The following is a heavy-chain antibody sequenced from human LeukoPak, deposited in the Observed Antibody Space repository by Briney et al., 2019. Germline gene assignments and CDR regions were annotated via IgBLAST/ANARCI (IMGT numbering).Heavy chain of an antibody. D-gene: IGHD5-18*01. V-gene: IGHV3-30-3*01. J-gene: IGHJ4*02. CDR2: ISYDGSNK. CDR3: ARDGRGYSYGYVNY. CDR1: GFTVSNKY. Sequence: GGSLRLSCAASGFTVSNKYMTWVRQAPGKGLEWVAVISYDGSNKYYADSVKGRFTISRDNSKNTLYLQMNSLRAEDTAVYYCARDGRGYSYGYVNYWGQGTLVTVSS.